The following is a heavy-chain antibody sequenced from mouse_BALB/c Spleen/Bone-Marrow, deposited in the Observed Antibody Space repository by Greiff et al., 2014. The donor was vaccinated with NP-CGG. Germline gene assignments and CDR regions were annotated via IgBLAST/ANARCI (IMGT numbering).Heavy chain of an antibody. J-gene: IGHJ4*01. Sequence: EVKLVESGGGLVQPGGSLRLSCATSGFTFTDYFMTWVRQPPGKALEWLGFIRNKANGYTTEYSASVKGRFTISRDNSQIIPYLQMNTLRPEDSATYYCASSYALDSWGPGTSVTVSS. CDR1: GFTFTDYF. V-gene: IGHV7-3*02. CDR2: IRNKANGYTT. CDR3: ASSYALDS.